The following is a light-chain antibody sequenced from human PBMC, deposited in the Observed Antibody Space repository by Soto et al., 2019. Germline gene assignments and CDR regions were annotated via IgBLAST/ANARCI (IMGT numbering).Light chain of an antibody. CDR2: GVS. CDR3: QQYGRSPPIT. V-gene: IGKV3-20*01. CDR1: QTVSSSY. J-gene: IGKJ5*01. Sequence: IVLTQSPGTLSLSPGERATLSCRASQTVSSSYLAWYQQKPGQAPRLLIYGVSSRATGIPDRFSGSGSGTDFTLTISRLEPEDFAVYYCQQYGRSPPITFGQGTRLE.